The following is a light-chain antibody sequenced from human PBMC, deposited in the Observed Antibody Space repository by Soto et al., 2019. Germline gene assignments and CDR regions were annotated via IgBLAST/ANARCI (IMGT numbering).Light chain of an antibody. V-gene: IGKV1-5*03. CDR1: QTISSW. J-gene: IGKJ5*01. CDR2: KAS. CDR3: QQYNTYST. Sequence: DIPLTQSPSTLSGSVPHGVYIXSRASQTISSWLAWYQQKPGKAPKLLIYKASTLKSGVPSRFSGGGSGTEFTLTISSLQPDDFATYYRQQYNTYSTFGQGTRLEIK.